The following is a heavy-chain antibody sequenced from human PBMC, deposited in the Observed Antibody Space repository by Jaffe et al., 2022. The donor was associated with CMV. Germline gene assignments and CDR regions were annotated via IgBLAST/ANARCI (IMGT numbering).Heavy chain of an antibody. CDR1: GFIFRSYG. CDR3: ARDWSGEYFINLDY. D-gene: IGHD6-6*01. Sequence: QVQLMQSGAEVKTPGASVKVSCKASGFIFRSYGFSWVRQAPGQGLEWMGWINPKKGDTNYAQKFQGRLIMTTDTSTNTAYMELRSLRSDDTAVYYCARDWSGEYFINLDYWGQGTLVTVSS. V-gene: IGHV1-18*01. CDR2: INPKKGDT. J-gene: IGHJ4*02.